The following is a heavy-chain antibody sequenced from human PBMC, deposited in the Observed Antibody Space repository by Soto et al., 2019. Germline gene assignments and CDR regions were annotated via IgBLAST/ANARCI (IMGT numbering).Heavy chain of an antibody. J-gene: IGHJ3*02. CDR2: IIPIFGTA. V-gene: IGHV1-69*01. CDR3: ARASGYSYGYGAFDI. Sequence: QVQLVQSGAEVKKPGASVKVSCKASGYTFTGYYMHWVRQAPGQGLEWMGGIIPIFGTANYAQKFQGRVTITADESTSTAYMELSSLRSEDTAVYYCARASGYSYGYGAFDIWGQGTMVTVSS. D-gene: IGHD5-18*01. CDR1: GYTFTGYY.